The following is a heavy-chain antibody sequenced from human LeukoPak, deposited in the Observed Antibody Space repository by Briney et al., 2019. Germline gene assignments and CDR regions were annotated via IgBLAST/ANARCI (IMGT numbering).Heavy chain of an antibody. CDR3: ARDSFYCSSTSCYTGNYFDY. D-gene: IGHD2-2*02. CDR1: GYTFTGYY. J-gene: IGHJ4*02. Sequence: ASVKVSCKASGYTFTGYYMHWVRQAPGQGLEWMGWINPNSGGTNYAQKFQGRVTMTRDTSISTAYMELSRLRSDDTAVYYCARDSFYCSSTSCYTGNYFDYWGQGTLVTVSS. V-gene: IGHV1-2*02. CDR2: INPNSGGT.